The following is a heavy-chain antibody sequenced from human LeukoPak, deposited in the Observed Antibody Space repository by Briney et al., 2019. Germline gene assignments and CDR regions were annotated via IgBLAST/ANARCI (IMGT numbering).Heavy chain of an antibody. CDR1: GFTFSSYW. J-gene: IGHJ4*02. Sequence: PGGSLRLSCAASGFTFSSYWMTWVRQAPGKGLEWVANIKQDGSERNYVDSVKGRFTISRDNAKNSLYLQMNTLRDEDTAVYYRATGAGCGYWDQGTLVTVSS. V-gene: IGHV3-7*03. CDR3: ATGAGCGY. CDR2: IKQDGSER. D-gene: IGHD6-19*01.